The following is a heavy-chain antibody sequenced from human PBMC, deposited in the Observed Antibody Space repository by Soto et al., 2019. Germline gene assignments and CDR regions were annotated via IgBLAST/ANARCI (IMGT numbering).Heavy chain of an antibody. CDR2: INYSGST. J-gene: IGHJ6*02. D-gene: IGHD2-2*01. CDR3: ARLGGYCGSTNCYGFYAVDV. CDR1: CAPLSSSSYY. Sequence: SETLSPTCTVSCAPLSSSSYYLVWIRPPPGKGLEWIGSINYSGSTYHNPSLKSRVPISVDTSKNQFSLKVNSVTVADTAVYYCARLGGYCGSTNCYGFYAVDVWGHGTTVTVSS. V-gene: IGHV4-39*01.